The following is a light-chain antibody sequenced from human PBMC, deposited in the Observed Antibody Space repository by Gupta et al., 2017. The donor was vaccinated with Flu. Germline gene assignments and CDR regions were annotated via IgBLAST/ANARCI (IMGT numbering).Light chain of an antibody. CDR3: QQANTCPRT. CDR2: GVS. V-gene: IGKV3-15*01. J-gene: IGKJ1*01. Sequence: PVTLSLAPGEGATLVVRASQTASSTFAWYQQKPGYVPRLLIYGVSTSATAVPARSSGSGFASEFTLTITSLQTEDCAVYYCQQANTCPRTFGEATKVEFK. CDR1: QTASST.